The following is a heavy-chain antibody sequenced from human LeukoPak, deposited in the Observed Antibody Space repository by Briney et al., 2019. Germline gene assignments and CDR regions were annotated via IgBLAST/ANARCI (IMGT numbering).Heavy chain of an antibody. V-gene: IGHV1-2*02. D-gene: IGHD4-17*01. CDR2: INPNSGGT. CDR3: ASMTTVNWGGYYYMDV. CDR1: GYTFTGYY. J-gene: IGHJ6*03. Sequence: ASVKVSCKASGYTFTGYYMHWVRQAPGQGLEWMGWINPNSGGTNYAQKFQGRVTITRDTSISTAYMELSSLISEDTAVYYCASMTTVNWGGYYYMDVWGKGTTVTISS.